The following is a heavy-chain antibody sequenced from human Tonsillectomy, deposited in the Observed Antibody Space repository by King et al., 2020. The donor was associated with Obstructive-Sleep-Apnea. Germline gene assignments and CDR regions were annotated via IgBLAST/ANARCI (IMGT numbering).Heavy chain of an antibody. CDR2: INAGNGHT. CDR1: GYSFTNYA. J-gene: IGHJ3*01. CDR3: TSRYYFDISGYSDDAFDV. D-gene: IGHD3-22*01. V-gene: IGHV1-3*01. Sequence: VQLVQSGAEVKKPGASVKVSCKASGYSFTNYAMHWVRQAPGQRLEWMGWINAGNGHTKYSQKLQGRVTITRDTSANTAYMELSSLRSEDTAVYYCTSRYYFDISGYSDDAFDVWGQGTMVTVSS.